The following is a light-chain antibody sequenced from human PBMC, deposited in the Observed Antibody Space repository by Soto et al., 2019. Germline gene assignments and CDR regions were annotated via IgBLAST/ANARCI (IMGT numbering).Light chain of an antibody. V-gene: IGKV1-9*01. CDR2: AAS. J-gene: IGKJ5*01. CDR3: QQLFDSPIT. CDR1: QVISTS. Sequence: DIHLTQSPSFLSPSIGASVTITCRASQVISTSLAWYQVKPGKAPKLLIYAASTLESGVPSRFSATVSGTEFSLTITXVQPEDLATYYCQQLFDSPITFGQGTDWSL.